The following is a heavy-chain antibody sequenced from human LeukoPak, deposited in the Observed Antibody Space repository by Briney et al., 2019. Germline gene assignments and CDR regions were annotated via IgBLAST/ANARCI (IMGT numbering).Heavy chain of an antibody. V-gene: IGHV1-2*06. CDR1: GYTFTGYY. Sequence: ASVKVSCKASGYTFTGYYMHWVRQAPGQGLEWMGRINPNSGGTNYAQKFQGRVTMTRDTSISTAYMELSRLRSDDTAVYYCARGGPRTGTPHRVFCMDVWGKGTTVTVSS. CDR3: ARGGPRTGTPHRVFCMDV. D-gene: IGHD1-1*01. CDR2: INPNSGGT. J-gene: IGHJ6*03.